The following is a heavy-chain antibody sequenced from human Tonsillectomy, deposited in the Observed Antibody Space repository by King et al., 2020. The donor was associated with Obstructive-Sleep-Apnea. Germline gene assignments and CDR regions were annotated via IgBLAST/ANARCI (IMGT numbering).Heavy chain of an antibody. Sequence: VQLQESGPGLVKPSETLSLTCSVSGGSINNYYWSWIRQPPGKGLEWIGYMYYSGNNNFNPSLKSRVTISADTSKIQFSLRLSSVTAADTAVYYCARHRGVEDYGGYGDYFDYWGQGTLVTVSS. CDR2: MYYSGNN. CDR1: GGSINNYY. V-gene: IGHV4-59*08. CDR3: ARHRGVEDYGGYGDYFDY. D-gene: IGHD5-12*01. J-gene: IGHJ4*02.